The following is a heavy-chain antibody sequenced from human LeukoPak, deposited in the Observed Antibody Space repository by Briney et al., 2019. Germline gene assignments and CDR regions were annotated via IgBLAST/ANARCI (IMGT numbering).Heavy chain of an antibody. CDR2: IIPALNIT. V-gene: IGHV1-69*04. CDR1: GGTFSSSA. Sequence: ASVKVSCKTSGGTFSSSAITWVRQAPGQGLEWMGRIIPALNITSYAQKFQGRVTITTDTSTSTAYMELSSLRSEETAVYYCARDQGLTAPPPYGLDVWGQGTTVTVSS. D-gene: IGHD5-18*01. CDR3: ARDQGLTAPPPYGLDV. J-gene: IGHJ6*02.